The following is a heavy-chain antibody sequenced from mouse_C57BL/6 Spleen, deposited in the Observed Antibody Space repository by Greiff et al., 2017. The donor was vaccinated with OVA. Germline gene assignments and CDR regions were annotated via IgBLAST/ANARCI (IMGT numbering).Heavy chain of an antibody. V-gene: IGHV1-81*01. CDR2: IYPRSGNT. Sequence: QVHVKQSGAELARPGASVKLSCKASGYTFTSYGISWVKQRTGQGLEWIGEIYPRSGNTYYNEKFKGKATLTADKSSSTAYMELRSLTSEDSAVYFCARYGLYSNYGYWGQGTTLTVSS. CDR1: GYTFTSYG. D-gene: IGHD2-5*01. CDR3: ARYGLYSNYGY. J-gene: IGHJ2*01.